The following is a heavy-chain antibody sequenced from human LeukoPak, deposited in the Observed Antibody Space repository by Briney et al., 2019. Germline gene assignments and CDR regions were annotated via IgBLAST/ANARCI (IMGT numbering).Heavy chain of an antibody. CDR1: GFTFSNAY. CDR2: IRAKTDGGTA. V-gene: IGHV3-15*07. J-gene: IGHJ6*02. Sequence: GGSLRLSCAASGFTFSNAYMNWVRQAPGKGLEWVGRIRAKTDGGTADYAAPVQGRVTISRDDSKTTLYLEMNNLKIEDTAVYYCTGRNLKVAYRTYLFGMDVWGQGTTVTVSS. D-gene: IGHD2/OR15-2a*01. CDR3: TGRNLKVAYRTYLFGMDV.